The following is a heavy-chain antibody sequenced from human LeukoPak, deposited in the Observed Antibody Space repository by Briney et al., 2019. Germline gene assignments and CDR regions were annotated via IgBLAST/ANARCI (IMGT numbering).Heavy chain of an antibody. CDR1: GFTFSSYA. CDR2: ISGSGGST. J-gene: IGHJ6*04. CDR3: AKGTFHYYDSSGYPPD. Sequence: PGGSLRLSCAASGFTFSSYAMSWVRQAPGKGLEWVSAISGSGGSTYYADSVKGRFTISRGNSKNTLYLQMNSLRAEDTAVYYCAKGTFHYYDSSGYPPDWGKGTTVTVSS. V-gene: IGHV3-23*01. D-gene: IGHD3-22*01.